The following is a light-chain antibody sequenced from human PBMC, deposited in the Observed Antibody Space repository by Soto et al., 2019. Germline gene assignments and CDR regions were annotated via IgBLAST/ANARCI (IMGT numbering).Light chain of an antibody. Sequence: EIVMTQSPATLSVSPGESATLSCRASQRISTNLAWYQQKGGQPPRLLIYGASTRATGITQRFSGSGPGTDFTLTISSLQSEDFAGYYCQQYNNWPPAYTFGQGTRVESK. CDR1: QRISTN. J-gene: IGKJ2*01. CDR2: GAS. CDR3: QQYNNWPPAYT. V-gene: IGKV3-15*01.